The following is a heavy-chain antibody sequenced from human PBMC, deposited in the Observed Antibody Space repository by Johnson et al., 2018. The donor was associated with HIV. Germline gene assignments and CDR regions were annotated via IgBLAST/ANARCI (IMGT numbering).Heavy chain of an antibody. V-gene: IGHV3-15*05. CDR3: ARPYSDYVYGAFDI. CDR2: INSKTDGGTT. D-gene: IGHD4-11*01. Sequence: VQLVESGGGFVQPGGSLRLSCAASGSTFSNAWMTWVRQAPGKGLEWVGRINSKTDGGTTDYAAPVKGRFTISRDDSRNTLYLQMNSLRAEDPAVYYCARPYSDYVYGAFDIWGPGTVVTVSS. J-gene: IGHJ3*02. CDR1: GSTFSNAW.